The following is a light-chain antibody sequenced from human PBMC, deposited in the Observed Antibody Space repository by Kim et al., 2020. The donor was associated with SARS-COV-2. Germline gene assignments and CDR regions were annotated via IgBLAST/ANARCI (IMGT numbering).Light chain of an antibody. CDR2: GAS. CDR1: QSVSSN. V-gene: IGKV3-15*01. J-gene: IGKJ4*01. Sequence: EIVITQSPATLSVSPGERATLPCRASQSVSSNLAWYQQKPGQAPRLLIYGASTRATGIPGRFSGSGSATEFTLTISSLQSEDFAVYYCQQYSHWPLTFGGGTKVYIK. CDR3: QQYSHWPLT.